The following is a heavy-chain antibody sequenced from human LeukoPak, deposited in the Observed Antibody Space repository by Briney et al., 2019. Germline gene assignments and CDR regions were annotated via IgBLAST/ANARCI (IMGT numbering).Heavy chain of an antibody. CDR1: GFTFSSYA. CDR3: AKVDYGDLPFDY. Sequence: PGGSLRLSCAASGFTFSSYAMSWVRHAPGKGLEWVSAISGSGGSTYYADSVKGRFTISRDNSKSTLYLQMNSLRAEDTAVYYCAKVDYGDLPFDYWGQGTLVTVSS. CDR2: ISGSGGST. V-gene: IGHV3-23*01. J-gene: IGHJ4*02. D-gene: IGHD4-17*01.